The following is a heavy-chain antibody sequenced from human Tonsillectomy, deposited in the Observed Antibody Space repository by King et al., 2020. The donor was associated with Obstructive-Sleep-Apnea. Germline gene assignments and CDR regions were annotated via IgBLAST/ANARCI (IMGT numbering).Heavy chain of an antibody. CDR1: GYTFTGYY. V-gene: IGHV1-2*02. CDR3: ARNSGYDYYFDY. Sequence: VQLVESGAEVKKPGASVKVSCKASGYTFTGYYMHWVRQAPGQGLEWMGWINPDTGETNFAQNFQGRVTMTRDTPINTAYMELSRLRSDDTAVYYCARNSGYDYYFDYWGQGTLATVSS. D-gene: IGHD5-12*01. J-gene: IGHJ4*02. CDR2: INPDTGET.